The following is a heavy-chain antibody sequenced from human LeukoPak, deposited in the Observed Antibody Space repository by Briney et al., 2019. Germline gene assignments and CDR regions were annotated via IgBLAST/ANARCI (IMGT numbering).Heavy chain of an antibody. Sequence: PGGPLRHPHALSGFHLNNYCLRWVHSTPRKRRARVANIYLDGSRAYYVHSAQDRFTITRDNSKDTLYLQMNSLRAEDTAVYYCAILREIPVFGGVTKFTYYFDYWGQGTLVTVSS. J-gene: IGHJ4*02. V-gene: IGHV3-7*01. CDR3: AILREIPVFGGVTKFTYYFDY. CDR1: GFHLNNYC. CDR2: IYLDGSRA. D-gene: IGHD3-3*01.